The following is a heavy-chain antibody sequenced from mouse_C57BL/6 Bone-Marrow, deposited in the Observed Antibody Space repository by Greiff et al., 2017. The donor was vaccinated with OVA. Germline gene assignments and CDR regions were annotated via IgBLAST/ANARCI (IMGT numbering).Heavy chain of an antibody. CDR3: ARYVVATDYAMDY. J-gene: IGHJ4*01. CDR2: IYPGSGST. D-gene: IGHD1-1*01. V-gene: IGHV1-55*01. Sequence: VQLQQPGAELVKPGASVKMSCKASGYTFTSYWITWVKQRPGQGLEWIGDIYPGSGSTNYNEKFKSKATLTVDTSSSTAYMQLSSLTSEDSAVYYCARYVVATDYAMDYWGQGTSVTVSS. CDR1: GYTFTSYW.